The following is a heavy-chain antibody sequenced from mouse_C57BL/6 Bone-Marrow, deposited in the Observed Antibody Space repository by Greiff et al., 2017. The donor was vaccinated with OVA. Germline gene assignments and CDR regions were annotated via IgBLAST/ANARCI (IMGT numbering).Heavy chain of an antibody. D-gene: IGHD6-1*01. Sequence: VQLQQSGAELVRPGASVTLSCKASGYTFTDYEMHWVKQTPVHGLEWIGAIDPETGGPAYNQKFKGKAILTADKSSSTAYMELRSLTSEDSAVYYCTGLLYYYAMDYWGQGTSVTVSS. V-gene: IGHV1-15*01. CDR1: GYTFTDYE. CDR2: IDPETGGP. CDR3: TGLLYYYAMDY. J-gene: IGHJ4*01.